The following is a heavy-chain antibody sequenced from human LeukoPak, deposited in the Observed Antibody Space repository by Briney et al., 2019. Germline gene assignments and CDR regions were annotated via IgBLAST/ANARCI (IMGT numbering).Heavy chain of an antibody. V-gene: IGHV4-61*02. D-gene: IGHD1-26*01. CDR1: GGSISSGSYY. Sequence: SETLSLTCTVSGGSISSGSYYWSWIRQPAGKGLEWIGRIYTSGSTNYNPSLKSRVTISVDTSKNQFSLKLSSVTAADTAVYYCASAGWGGGASKGFDYWGQGTLVTVSS. J-gene: IGHJ4*02. CDR2: IYTSGST. CDR3: ASAGWGGGASKGFDY.